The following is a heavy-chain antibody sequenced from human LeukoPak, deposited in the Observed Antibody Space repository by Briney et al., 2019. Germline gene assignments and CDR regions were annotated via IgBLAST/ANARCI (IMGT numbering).Heavy chain of an antibody. D-gene: IGHD3-10*01. CDR1: GGSFSGYY. Sequence: PSETLSLTCAVYGGSFSGYYWSWIRQPPGKGLEWIGEINHSGSTNYNPSLKSRVTISVDTSKNQFSLKLSSVTAADTAVYYCARGRGVRGVIFDYWGQGTLVTVS. J-gene: IGHJ4*02. CDR3: ARGRGVRGVIFDY. V-gene: IGHV4-34*01. CDR2: INHSGST.